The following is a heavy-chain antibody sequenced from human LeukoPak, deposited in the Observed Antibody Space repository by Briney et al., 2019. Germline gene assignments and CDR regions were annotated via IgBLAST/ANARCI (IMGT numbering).Heavy chain of an antibody. CDR1: GYTFTSYG. Sequence: ASVKVSCKASGYTFTSYGISWVRQAPGQGREWMGWISAYNGNTNYAQKLQGRVTMTTDTSTSVAYMELRSLRSDDTAVYCWARGGYCSSTSCYNAFDIWGQGTMVTVSS. D-gene: IGHD2-2*02. CDR2: ISAYNGNT. CDR3: ARGGYCSSTSCYNAFDI. J-gene: IGHJ3*02. V-gene: IGHV1-18*01.